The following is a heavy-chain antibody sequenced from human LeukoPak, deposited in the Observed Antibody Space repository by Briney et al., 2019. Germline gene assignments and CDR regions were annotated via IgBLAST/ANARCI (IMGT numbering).Heavy chain of an antibody. D-gene: IGHD4-11*01. CDR1: GFTFSNHW. CDR2: MRQDGSEK. J-gene: IGHJ4*02. CDR3: AKDIHDYQSDY. V-gene: IGHV3-7*01. Sequence: AGGSLRLSCAPSGFTFSNHWMIWVRQAPGKGLEWVASMRQDGSEKQYVGSVRGRFTISRDNANNLLDLQMNSLTAEDTAVYYCAKDIHDYQSDYWGQGTLVTVSS.